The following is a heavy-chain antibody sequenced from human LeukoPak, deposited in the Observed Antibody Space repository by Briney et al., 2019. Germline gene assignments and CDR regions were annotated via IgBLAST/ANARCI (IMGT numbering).Heavy chain of an antibody. J-gene: IGHJ4*02. V-gene: IGHV3-23*01. D-gene: IGHD1-26*01. CDR2: ISGSGGST. CDR3: AKVLVGATYGTIDY. Sequence: GGSLRLSCAASGFTFSSYAMSWVRQAPRKGLEWVSAISGSGGSTYYADSVKGRFTISRDNSKNTLYLQMNRLRAEDTAVYCCAKVLVGATYGTIDYWGQGTLVTVSS. CDR1: GFTFSSYA.